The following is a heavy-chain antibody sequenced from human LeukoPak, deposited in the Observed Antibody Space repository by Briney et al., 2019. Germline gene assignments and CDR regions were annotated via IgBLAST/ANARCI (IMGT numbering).Heavy chain of an antibody. D-gene: IGHD3-9*01. CDR1: GYTLTELS. V-gene: IGHV1-24*01. CDR2: FDPEDGET. J-gene: IGHJ4*02. CDR3: AAGRPSRYDILTGYFDY. Sequence: ASVKVSCKVSGYTLTELSMHWVRQAPGKGLEWMGGFDPEDGETIYAQKFQGRVTMTEDTSTDTAYMELSSLRSEDTAVYYCAAGRPSRYDILTGYFDYWGQGTLVTVSS.